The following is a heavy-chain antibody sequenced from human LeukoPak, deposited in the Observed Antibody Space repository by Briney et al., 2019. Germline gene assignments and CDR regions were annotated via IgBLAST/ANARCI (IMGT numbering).Heavy chain of an antibody. J-gene: IGHJ4*02. CDR1: GFTFSSYE. CDR2: ISSSGSTI. Sequence: PGGSLRLPCAASGFTFSSYEMNWVRQAPGKGLEWVSYISSSGSTIYYADSVKGRFTISRDNAKNSLYLQMNSLRAEDTAVYYCARDTGYFDYWGQGTLVTVSS. CDR3: ARDTGYFDY. D-gene: IGHD6-13*01. V-gene: IGHV3-48*03.